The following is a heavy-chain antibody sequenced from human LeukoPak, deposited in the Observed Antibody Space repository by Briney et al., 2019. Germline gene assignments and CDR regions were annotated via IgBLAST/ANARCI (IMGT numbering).Heavy chain of an antibody. CDR2: ISYDGSNK. D-gene: IGHD3-22*01. J-gene: IGHJ4*02. Sequence: GGSLRLSCAASGFTFSSYAMHWVRQAPGKGLEWVAVISYDGSNKYYADSVKGRFTISRDNSKNTLYLQMNSLRAEDTAVYYCARDGAREYYYDSSGSNRDYYFDYWGQGTLVTVSS. V-gene: IGHV3-30*01. CDR3: ARDGAREYYYDSSGSNRDYYFDY. CDR1: GFTFSSYA.